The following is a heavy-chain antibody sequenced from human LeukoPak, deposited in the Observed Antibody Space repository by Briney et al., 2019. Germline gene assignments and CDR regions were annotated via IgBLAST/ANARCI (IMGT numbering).Heavy chain of an antibody. CDR2: LSSSGGST. CDR3: ARGVTVTTDF. V-gene: IGHV3-23*01. CDR1: GFFFSNYD. D-gene: IGHD4-17*01. J-gene: IGHJ4*02. Sequence: GGSLRLSCVASGFFFSNYDMNWVRQAPGKGLEWVSGLSSSGGSTFYADSVKGRFTISRDNSKNTVYLQMNSLRGEDTAIYYCARGVTVTTDFWGQGTLVPVSS.